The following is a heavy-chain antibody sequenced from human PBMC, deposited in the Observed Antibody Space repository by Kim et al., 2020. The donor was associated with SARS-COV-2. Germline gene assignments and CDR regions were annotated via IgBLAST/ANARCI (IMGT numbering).Heavy chain of an antibody. V-gene: IGHV3-73*01. J-gene: IGHJ3*02. D-gene: IGHD2-15*01. Sequence: YAASVKGRFTISRDDSKNTAYLQMNSLKTEDTAVYYCTRPEDLAEDAFDIWGQGTMVTVSS. CDR3: TRPEDLAEDAFDI.